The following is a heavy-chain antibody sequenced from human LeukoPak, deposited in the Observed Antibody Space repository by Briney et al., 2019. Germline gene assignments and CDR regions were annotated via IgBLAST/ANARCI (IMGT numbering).Heavy chain of an antibody. D-gene: IGHD1-26*01. CDR1: GGSISSYY. V-gene: IGHV4-59*01. CDR3: ARAGSYYDSIDY. CDR2: IYYSGST. J-gene: IGHJ4*02. Sequence: SETLSLTCTVSGGSISSYYWSWIRQPPGKGLEWIGYIYYSGSTNYNPSLKSRVTISVDTSKNQFSLKLSSVTAADTAVYYCARAGSYYDSIDYWGQGTLVTVSS.